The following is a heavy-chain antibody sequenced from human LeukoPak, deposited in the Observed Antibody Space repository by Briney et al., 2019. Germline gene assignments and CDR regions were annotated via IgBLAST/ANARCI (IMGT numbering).Heavy chain of an antibody. V-gene: IGHV4-61*01. D-gene: IGHD6-19*01. CDR2: IYYSGST. Sequence: SETLSLTCTVSGGSVSSGSYYWSWIRQPPGKGLEWVGYIYYSGSTNYNPSLKSRVTISVDTSKNQFSLKLSSVTAADTAVYYCASSSGWYVVYWGQGTLVTVSS. J-gene: IGHJ4*02. CDR3: ASSSGWYVVY. CDR1: GGSVSSGSYY.